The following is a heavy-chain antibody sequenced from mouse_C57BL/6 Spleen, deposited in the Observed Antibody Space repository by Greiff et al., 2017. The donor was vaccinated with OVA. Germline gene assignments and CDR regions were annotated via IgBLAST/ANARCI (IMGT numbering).Heavy chain of an antibody. CDR2: IDPSDSYT. V-gene: IGHV1-50*01. J-gene: IGHJ4*01. CDR1: GYTFTSYW. Sequence: QVQLKQPGAELVKPGASVKLSCKASGYTFTSYWMQWVKQRPGQGLEWIGEIDPSDSYTNYNQKFKGKATLTVDTSSSTAYMQLSSLTSEDSAVYYCARGPSYGSSSYAMDYWGQGTSVTVSS. D-gene: IGHD1-1*01. CDR3: ARGPSYGSSSYAMDY.